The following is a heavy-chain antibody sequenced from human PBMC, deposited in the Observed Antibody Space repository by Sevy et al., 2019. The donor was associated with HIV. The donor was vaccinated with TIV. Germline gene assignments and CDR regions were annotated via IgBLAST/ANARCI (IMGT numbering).Heavy chain of an antibody. V-gene: IGHV3-30*18. Sequence: GGSLRLSCVTSGFTSKKFGMHWVRLAPGKGPEWVAITSYDESKKDYADSVKGRFTISRDISKNTLYLQMDRLTTEDTAVYYCAKDLYYYEPKSFPDYWGQGTQVTVSS. CDR2: TSYDESKK. CDR1: GFTSKKFG. J-gene: IGHJ4*02. D-gene: IGHD3-16*01. CDR3: AKDLYYYEPKSFPDY.